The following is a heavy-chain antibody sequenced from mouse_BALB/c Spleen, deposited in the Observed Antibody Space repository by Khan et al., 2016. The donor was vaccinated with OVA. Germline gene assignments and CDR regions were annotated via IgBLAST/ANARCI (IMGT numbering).Heavy chain of an antibody. CDR3: ATGAWYDKARYALDY. CDR2: INTYTGEP. D-gene: IGHD2-14*01. V-gene: IGHV9-3-1*01. Sequence: QIQLVQSGPELKTPGETVKISCKASGYTFTNFGMHWVKQAPGKGLKWMGWINTYTGEPTYAHDFKGRFAFSLETSANTAYLQINNLKNEDTVIYFCATGAWYDKARYALDYWGQGTSVTVSS. J-gene: IGHJ4*01. CDR1: GYTFTNFG.